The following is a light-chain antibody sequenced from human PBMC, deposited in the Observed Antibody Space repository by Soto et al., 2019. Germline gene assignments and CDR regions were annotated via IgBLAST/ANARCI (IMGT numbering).Light chain of an antibody. CDR3: QQYKNWPPIT. J-gene: IGKJ5*01. V-gene: IGKV3-15*01. Sequence: IVMTQSPATLSVSPGERATLSCRASQSCSSNLAGYQQKPGQAPSLLIYCASPRATGIPARFSGRGSWTEFPPTLRRLQSEDFSVYYCQQYKNWPPITFGQGTRLEIK. CDR2: CAS. CDR1: QSCSSN.